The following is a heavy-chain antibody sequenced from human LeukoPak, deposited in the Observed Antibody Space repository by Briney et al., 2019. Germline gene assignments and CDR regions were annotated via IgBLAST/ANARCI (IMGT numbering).Heavy chain of an antibody. Sequence: GGSLRLSCAASGFTVSNNYMSWVRQAPGKGLEWVSVMYRGGSTYYADSVQGRFTMSRDNSKNTLYLQMNSLRAEDTAVYYCARDPGWWLPSDYWGQETLVTVSS. J-gene: IGHJ4*02. V-gene: IGHV3-66*01. D-gene: IGHD5-12*01. CDR3: ARDPGWWLPSDY. CDR2: MYRGGST. CDR1: GFTVSNNY.